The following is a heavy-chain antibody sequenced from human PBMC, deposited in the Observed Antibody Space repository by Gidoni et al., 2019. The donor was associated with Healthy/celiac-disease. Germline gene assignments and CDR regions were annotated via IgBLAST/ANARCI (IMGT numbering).Heavy chain of an antibody. CDR1: GFTFSSYA. Sequence: EVQLLESGGGLVQPGGSLRLSCAASGFTFSSYAMSWVRQAPGKGLEWVSAISGSGGSTYYADSVKGRFTISRDNSKNTLYLQMNSLRAEDTAVYYCAKTLGYCSSTSCYTGAFDAFDIWGQGTMVTVSS. D-gene: IGHD2-2*02. CDR3: AKTLGYCSSTSCYTGAFDAFDI. J-gene: IGHJ3*02. V-gene: IGHV3-23*01. CDR2: ISGSGGST.